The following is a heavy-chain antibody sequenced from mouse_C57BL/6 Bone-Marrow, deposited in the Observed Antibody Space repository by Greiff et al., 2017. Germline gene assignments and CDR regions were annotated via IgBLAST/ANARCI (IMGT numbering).Heavy chain of an antibody. V-gene: IGHV1-69*01. D-gene: IGHD1-1*01. Sequence: QVQLQQPGAELVMPGASVKLSCKASGYTFTSYWMHWVKQRPGQGLEWIGEIDPSDSYTNYNQKFKGKSTLTVDKSSSTAYMQLSSLTSEDSAFYYCAREGTYYGSRGWYFDVWGTGTTVTVSS. J-gene: IGHJ1*03. CDR3: AREGTYYGSRGWYFDV. CDR1: GYTFTSYW. CDR2: IDPSDSYT.